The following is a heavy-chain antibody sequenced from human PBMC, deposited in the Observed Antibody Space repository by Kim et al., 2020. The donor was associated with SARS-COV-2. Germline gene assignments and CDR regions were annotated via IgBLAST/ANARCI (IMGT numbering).Heavy chain of an antibody. D-gene: IGHD6-19*01. CDR3: TTVGVAGYYYFDY. Sequence: YAAPVKGRFTISRDDSKNTLYLQMNSLKTEDTAVYYCTTVGVAGYYYFDYWGQGTLVTVSS. J-gene: IGHJ4*02. V-gene: IGHV3-15*01.